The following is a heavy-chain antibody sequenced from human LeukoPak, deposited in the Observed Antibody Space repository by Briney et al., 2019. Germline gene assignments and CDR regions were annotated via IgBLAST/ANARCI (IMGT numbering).Heavy chain of an antibody. D-gene: IGHD2-2*01. V-gene: IGHV1-2*02. CDR1: GYTFTGYY. CDR3: ASLQVFDEVPDY. Sequence: ASVKVSCKASGYTFTGYYMHWVRQAPGQGLEWMGWINPNSGGTNYAQKFQGRVTMTRDTSISSAYMELSRLRSDDTAVYYCASLQVFDEVPDYWGQGTLVTVSS. J-gene: IGHJ4*02. CDR2: INPNSGGT.